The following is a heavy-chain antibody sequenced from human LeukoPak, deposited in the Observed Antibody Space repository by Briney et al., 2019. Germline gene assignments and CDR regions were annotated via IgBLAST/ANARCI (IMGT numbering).Heavy chain of an antibody. CDR1: GGSISSGDYY. V-gene: IGHV4-30-4*01. J-gene: IGHJ6*02. Sequence: PSETLSLTCTVSGGSISSGDYYWSWIRQPPGKGLEWIGYIYYSGSTYYNPSLKSRVTISVDTSKNQFSLKLSSVTAADTAVYYCARERMVRRPYYYYGMDVWGQGTTVAVSS. D-gene: IGHD3-10*01. CDR2: IYYSGST. CDR3: ARERMVRRPYYYYGMDV.